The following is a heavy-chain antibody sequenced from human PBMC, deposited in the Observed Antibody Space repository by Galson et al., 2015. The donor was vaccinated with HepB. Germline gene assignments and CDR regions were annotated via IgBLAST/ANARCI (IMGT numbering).Heavy chain of an antibody. D-gene: IGHD1-1*01. CDR1: GFTFSRYW. CDR2: IKQDGSEK. J-gene: IGHJ3*02. CDR3: ARALELERRAVAFDI. Sequence: SLRLSCAASGFTFSRYWMSWVRQAPGKGLEWVANIKQDGSEKYYVDSVKGRFTISRDNAKNSLYLQMNSLRAEDTAVYYRARALELERRAVAFDIWGQGTMVTVSS. V-gene: IGHV3-7*01.